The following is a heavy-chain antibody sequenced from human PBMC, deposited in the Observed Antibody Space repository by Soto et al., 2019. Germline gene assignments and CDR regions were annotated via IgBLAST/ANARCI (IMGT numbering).Heavy chain of an antibody. CDR2: ISAYNGNT. J-gene: IGHJ6*02. V-gene: IGHV1-18*01. CDR3: ARDLGSYGYHYYYGMDV. CDR1: GYTFTSYG. Sequence: ASVKVSCKASGYTFTSYGISWVRQAPGQGLEWMGWISAYNGNTNYAQKLQGRVTMTTDTSTSTAYMELRSLRSDDTAVYYCARDLGSYGYHYYYGMDVWGQGTTVTVSS. D-gene: IGHD5-18*01.